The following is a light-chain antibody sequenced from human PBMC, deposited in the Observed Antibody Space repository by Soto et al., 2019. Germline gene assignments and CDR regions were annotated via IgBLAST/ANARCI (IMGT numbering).Light chain of an antibody. V-gene: IGLV1-47*01. Sequence: QLVLTQAPSASGAPGQSIIISCSGSSPNIGSNFVYWYQQFPGTAPKLLILRNNQRPSGVPDRFSGSKSGTSASLAISGLRSEDEADYHCAAWDDSLKSVVFGGGTKVTVL. J-gene: IGLJ2*01. CDR3: AAWDDSLKSVV. CDR2: RNN. CDR1: SPNIGSNF.